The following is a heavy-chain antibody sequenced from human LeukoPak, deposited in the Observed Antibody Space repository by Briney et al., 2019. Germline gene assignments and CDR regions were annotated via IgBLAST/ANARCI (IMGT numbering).Heavy chain of an antibody. D-gene: IGHD2-15*01. CDR1: GFTFSSYD. V-gene: IGHV3-23*01. Sequence: PGRSLRLSCAASGFTFSSYDISWVSQAPGEGLEWVSAISASGDGTYYADSVKGRFNISRDNFEDTLYLQMNSLRAEDTAVYYCTKSRDIRYDYFDSWGQGNLVTVSS. J-gene: IGHJ4*02. CDR3: TKSRDIRYDYFDS. CDR2: ISASGDGT.